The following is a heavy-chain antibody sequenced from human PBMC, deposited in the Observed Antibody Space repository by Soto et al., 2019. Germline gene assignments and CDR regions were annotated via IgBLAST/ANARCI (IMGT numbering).Heavy chain of an antibody. CDR1: GFSFSAFG. Sequence: QVQLVQSGGGVVQPGRSLRLSCATSGFSFSAFGLHWVRQTPGKGLEWVAVFSSDGTSKDYTDSVKGRFTISRDGSNNNLYLQMDRLRPEDTGVYYCAKDLWSRSSTSALDSWGQGSLVTVSS. J-gene: IGHJ4*02. CDR3: AKDLWSRSSTSALDS. V-gene: IGHV3-30*18. D-gene: IGHD2-21*01. CDR2: FSSDGTSK.